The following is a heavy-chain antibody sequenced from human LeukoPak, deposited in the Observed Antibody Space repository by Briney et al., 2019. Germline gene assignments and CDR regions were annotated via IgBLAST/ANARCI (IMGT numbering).Heavy chain of an antibody. CDR3: ARDRYSGSYPEDAFDV. D-gene: IGHD1-26*01. V-gene: IGHV3-48*02. Sequence: GGSLRLSCAASGFTFNTYSMNWVRQAPGKGLEWVSYISSSSTTIYYADSVKGRFTMSRDNAKNSLYLQVNSLRDEDTAVYYYARDRYSGSYPEDAFDVWGQGTMVTVSS. CDR2: ISSSSTTI. J-gene: IGHJ3*01. CDR1: GFTFNTYS.